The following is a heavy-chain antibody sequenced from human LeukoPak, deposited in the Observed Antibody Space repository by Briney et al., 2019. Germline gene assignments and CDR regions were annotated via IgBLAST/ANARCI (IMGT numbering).Heavy chain of an antibody. CDR1: GNYW. V-gene: IGHV3-74*01. J-gene: IGHJ4*02. Sequence: GGSLRLSCAASGNYWMHWVRQAPGKGLVWVSHINGDGGWTTYADSVKGRFTISKDNAKNTVYLQMNNLRAEDTAVYYCVSFYETYWGRGTLVTVSS. CDR2: INGDGGWT. D-gene: IGHD2-2*01. CDR3: VSFYETY.